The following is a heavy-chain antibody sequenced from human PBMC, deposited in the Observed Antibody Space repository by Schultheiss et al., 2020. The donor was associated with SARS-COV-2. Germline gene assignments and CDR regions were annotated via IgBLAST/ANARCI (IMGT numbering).Heavy chain of an antibody. V-gene: IGHV1-2*02. CDR2: INPNSGGT. CDR1: GYTFTAYY. D-gene: IGHD6-19*01. Sequence: ASVKVSCKPSGYTFTAYYMHWVRQAPGQGLEWMGWINPNSGGTNYAQKFQGRVTMTRDTSISTAYMELSRLRSDDTAVYYCAAEGAVAGKDMDVWGKGTTVTVSS. CDR3: AAEGAVAGKDMDV. J-gene: IGHJ6*03.